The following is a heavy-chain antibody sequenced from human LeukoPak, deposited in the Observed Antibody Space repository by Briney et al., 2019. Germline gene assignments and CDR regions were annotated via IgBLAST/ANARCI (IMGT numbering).Heavy chain of an antibody. V-gene: IGHV1-2*02. CDR2: INPDSGVT. D-gene: IGHD6-19*01. CDR3: ARDFGSSSAWYEFDY. CDR1: GYTFTGSY. J-gene: IGHJ4*02. Sequence: ASVKVSCKASGYTFTGSYIHWVRQAPGQGLEWMGWINPDSGVTKYAQNFQGRVTMTRDTSISTASMEMRSLKSDDTAVYYCARDFGSSSAWYEFDYWGQGTLVTVSP.